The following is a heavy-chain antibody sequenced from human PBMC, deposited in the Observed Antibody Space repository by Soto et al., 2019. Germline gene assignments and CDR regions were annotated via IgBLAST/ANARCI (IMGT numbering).Heavy chain of an antibody. J-gene: IGHJ6*02. Sequence: GASVKVSCKASGYTFTGYYMHWVRQAPGQGLEWVGWINPNSGGTNYAQKFQGRVTMTRDTSISTAYMELSRLRSDDTAVYYCARDRNSSWPYYYYYGMDVWGQGTTVTVSS. CDR1: GYTFTGYY. CDR3: ARDRNSSWPYYYYYGMDV. V-gene: IGHV1-2*02. D-gene: IGHD6-13*01. CDR2: INPNSGGT.